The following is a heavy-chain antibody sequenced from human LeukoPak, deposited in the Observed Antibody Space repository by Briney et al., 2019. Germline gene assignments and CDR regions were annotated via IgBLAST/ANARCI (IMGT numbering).Heavy chain of an antibody. D-gene: IGHD3-22*01. CDR2: XSGSGGST. CDR1: GFTFSSYA. CDR3: AKDYYDSSGYYYLDAFDI. Sequence: GGSLRLSCAASGFTFSSYAMSWVRQAPGKGLXXXXXXSGSGGSTYYADSVKGRFTISRDNSKNTLYLQMNSLRAEDTAAYYCAKDYYDSSGYYYLDAFDIWGQGTMVTVSS. V-gene: IGHV3-23*01. J-gene: IGHJ3*02.